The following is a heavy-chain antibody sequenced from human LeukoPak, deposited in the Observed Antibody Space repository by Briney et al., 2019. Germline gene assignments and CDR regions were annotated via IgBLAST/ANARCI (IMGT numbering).Heavy chain of an antibody. V-gene: IGHV4-59*01. CDR2: IYYSGST. CDR1: GGSITSDY. CDR3: ARRDGYKPSWYFDL. Sequence: SETLSLTCTVSGGSITSDYWTWIRQPPGKGLEWIGYIYYSGSTNYNPSLKSRVTISVDTSKNQFSLKLSSVTAAGTAVYYCARRDGYKPSWYFDLWGRGTLVTVSS. D-gene: IGHD5-24*01. J-gene: IGHJ2*01.